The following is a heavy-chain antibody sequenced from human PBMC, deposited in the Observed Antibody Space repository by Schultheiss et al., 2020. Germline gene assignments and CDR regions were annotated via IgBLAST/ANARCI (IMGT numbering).Heavy chain of an antibody. CDR3: ARAVSSPNHWFDP. D-gene: IGHD1-14*01. Sequence: SETLSLTCTVSGDSISSSGYYWGWIRQPPGKGLEWIGSFYYSGSTYYNPSLKSRVTMSVDKSKNQFSLRLSSVTAADTAVYFCARAVSSPNHWFDPWGQRTLVTVSS. J-gene: IGHJ5*02. CDR1: GDSISSSGYY. V-gene: IGHV4-39*02. CDR2: FYYSGST.